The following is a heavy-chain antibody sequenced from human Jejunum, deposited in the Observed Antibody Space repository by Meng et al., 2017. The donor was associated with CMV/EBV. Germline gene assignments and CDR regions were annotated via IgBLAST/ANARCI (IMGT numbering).Heavy chain of an antibody. V-gene: IGHV2-5*02. CDR2: IYWDDDK. D-gene: IGHD6-13*01. Sequence: QITLNESGPTLVKPTPTLPLTCPFPGFSLSTSEVAVGWIRQPPGKALEWVALIYWDDDKRYSPSLKNRLTITKDTSKNQVILTMTNMDPMDTATYYCAHSSYDSSWYRGPDYWGQGTLVTVSS. CDR1: GFSLSTSEVA. J-gene: IGHJ4*02. CDR3: AHSSYDSSWYRGPDY.